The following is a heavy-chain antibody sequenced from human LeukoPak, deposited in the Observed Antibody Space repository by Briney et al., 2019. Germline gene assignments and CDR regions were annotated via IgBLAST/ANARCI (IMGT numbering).Heavy chain of an antibody. Sequence: GGSLRLSCAASGLXFSSYWMLWVRQAPGKGLMWVSRLHSDGSSTAYADSVKGRFTISRDNAKNTLYLQMNTLRAEDTAVYYCAIRRGYTYGDDYWGQGTLVTVSS. CDR1: GLXFSSYW. CDR2: LHSDGSST. J-gene: IGHJ4*02. D-gene: IGHD5-18*01. CDR3: AIRRGYTYGDDY. V-gene: IGHV3-74*03.